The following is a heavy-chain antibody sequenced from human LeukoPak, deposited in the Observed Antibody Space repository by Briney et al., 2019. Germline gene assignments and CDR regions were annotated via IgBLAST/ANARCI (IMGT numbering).Heavy chain of an antibody. CDR1: GGSISSHY. Sequence: PSETLSLTCTVSGGSISSHYWSWIRQPPGKGLEWIGYIYYSGSANYSPSLKSRVTISVDTSENQFSLKLSSVTAADTAVYYCARGGYDRRYSWFDPWGQGTLVTVSS. CDR2: IYYSGSA. CDR3: ARGGYDRRYSWFDP. V-gene: IGHV4-59*11. J-gene: IGHJ5*02. D-gene: IGHD3-22*01.